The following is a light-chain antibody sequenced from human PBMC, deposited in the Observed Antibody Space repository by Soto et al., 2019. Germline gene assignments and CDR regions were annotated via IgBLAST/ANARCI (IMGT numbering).Light chain of an antibody. V-gene: IGLV2-14*01. CDR3: SSYTSTTAYV. CDR2: EVS. J-gene: IGLJ1*01. CDR1: SSDVGGYNY. Sequence: QSVLTQPAAVSGSPAQSITFSCTGTSSDVGGYNYVSWYQLHPGKAPKLMVYEVSNRPSGVSNRFSGSKSGNTASLTISGLQAEDEADYYCSSYTSTTAYVFGTGTKVTVL.